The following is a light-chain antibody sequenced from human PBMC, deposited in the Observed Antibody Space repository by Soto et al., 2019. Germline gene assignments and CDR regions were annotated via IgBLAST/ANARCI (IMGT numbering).Light chain of an antibody. CDR2: DAS. J-gene: IGKJ4*01. Sequence: EIVFTQSPCTLCLSTGETATLSCRASQSVTNSLAWYQQKPGQAPRLLVYDASNRATGIPTRFSGSGSGTDFTLTISNLEPEDFAVYYCQQHITWPLTFGGGTKWIS. CDR3: QQHITWPLT. CDR1: QSVTNS. V-gene: IGKV3-11*01.